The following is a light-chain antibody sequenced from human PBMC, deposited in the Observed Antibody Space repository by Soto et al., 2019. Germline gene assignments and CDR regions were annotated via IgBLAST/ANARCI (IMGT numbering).Light chain of an antibody. CDR2: RAS. CDR3: QQYQNLWT. Sequence: IGMTQSPATLSVSPGERATLSCRASQTIYSNVAWYQQRPGQPPRLLIYRASSRATGIPARFSGSGSGTEFTLTINSLQSEGFAVYYCQQYQNLWTFGQGTKVEIK. J-gene: IGKJ1*01. CDR1: QTIYSN. V-gene: IGKV3-15*01.